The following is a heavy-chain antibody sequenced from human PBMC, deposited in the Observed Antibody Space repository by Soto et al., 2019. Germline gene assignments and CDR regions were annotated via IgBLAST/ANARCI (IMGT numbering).Heavy chain of an antibody. D-gene: IGHD3-16*01. CDR2: INSDATTK. V-gene: IGHV3-74*01. CDR3: ARGPTVWYGYAY. CDR1: GFTFRSSW. Sequence: EVQLVESGGGVVQPGGSLRLSCVASGFTFRSSWMHWVRQAPGKGLVWVSRINSDATTKNYAEYAKGRFTIARDNAENTRYLQMDRLTAEDTAVYYCARGPTVWYGYAYWGQGPLFTVSS. J-gene: IGHJ4*02.